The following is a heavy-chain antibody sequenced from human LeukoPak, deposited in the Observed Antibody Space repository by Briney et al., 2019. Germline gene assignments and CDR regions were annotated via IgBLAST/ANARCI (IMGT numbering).Heavy chain of an antibody. D-gene: IGHD2-2*01. CDR2: IYTSGSP. V-gene: IGHV4-4*07. CDR3: ARSRPADPFKYFDS. Sequence: PSETLSLTCTVSGGSISSFYWSWIRQPAGKGLEWIGRIYTSGSPNYSPSLKSRVSMSLDTSENHFSLRLSSVTAADTAVYYCARSRPADPFKYFDSWGQGTLVAVSS. CDR1: GGSISSFY. J-gene: IGHJ4*02.